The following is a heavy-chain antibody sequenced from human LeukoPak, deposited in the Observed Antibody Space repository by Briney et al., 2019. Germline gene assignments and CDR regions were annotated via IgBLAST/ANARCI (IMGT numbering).Heavy chain of an antibody. CDR2: IHYSGST. V-gene: IGHV4-59*01. D-gene: IGHD3-3*01. CDR3: ARAGGNRFLGGLFAHLLEL. J-gene: IGHJ4*02. Sequence: SETLSLTCTVSGGSISSYYWSWIRQPPGKGLEWIGYIHYSGSTNYNPSLKSRVTISVDTSKNQFSLKLSSVTAADTAVYYCARAGGNRFLGGLFAHLLELRGQGTLVTVSS. CDR1: GGSISSYY.